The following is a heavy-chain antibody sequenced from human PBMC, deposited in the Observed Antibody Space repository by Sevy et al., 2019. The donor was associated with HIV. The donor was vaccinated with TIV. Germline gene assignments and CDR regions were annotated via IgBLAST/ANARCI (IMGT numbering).Heavy chain of an antibody. Sequence: GGSLRLSCAASGFTFISYWMSWVRQAPGKGLEWVANIKQDGSEKYYVDSVKGRFTISRDNAKNSLYLQMNSLRAEDTAVYYCARGGDYDFWSGPLGGFDPWGQGTLVTVSS. J-gene: IGHJ5*02. CDR2: IKQDGSEK. CDR1: GFTFISYW. CDR3: ARGGDYDFWSGPLGGFDP. V-gene: IGHV3-7*03. D-gene: IGHD3-3*01.